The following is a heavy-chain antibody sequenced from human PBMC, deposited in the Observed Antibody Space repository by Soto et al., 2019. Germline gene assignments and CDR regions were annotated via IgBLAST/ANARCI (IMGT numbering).Heavy chain of an antibody. V-gene: IGHV1-8*01. CDR3: ARGLGTAPPYYYYGMDV. J-gene: IGHJ6*02. D-gene: IGHD1-26*01. CDR2: MNPNSGNT. CDR1: GYTFTSYD. Sequence: QVQLVQSGAEVKKPGASVKVSCKASGYTFTSYDINWVRQATGQGLEWMGWMNPNSGNTGYAQKFQGRVTTTRKTSISTAYMELSSLRSEDTAVYYCARGLGTAPPYYYYGMDVWGQGTTVTVSS.